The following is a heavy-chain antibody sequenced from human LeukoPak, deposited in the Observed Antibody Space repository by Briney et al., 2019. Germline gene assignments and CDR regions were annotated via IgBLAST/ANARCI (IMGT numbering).Heavy chain of an antibody. J-gene: IGHJ3*02. D-gene: IGHD3-22*01. CDR3: ARELAYYYDSSGYYDAFDI. CDR1: GYTFTGYY. Sequence: ASVKVSCKASGYTFTGYYMHWVRQAPGQGLGWMGWINPNSGGTNYAQEFQGRVTMTRDTSISTAYMELSRLRSDDTAVYYCARELAYYYDSSGYYDAFDIWGQGTMVTVSS. CDR2: INPNSGGT. V-gene: IGHV1-2*02.